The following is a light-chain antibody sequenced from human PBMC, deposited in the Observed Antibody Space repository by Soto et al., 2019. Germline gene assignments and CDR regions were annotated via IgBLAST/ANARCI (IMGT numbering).Light chain of an antibody. CDR2: GAS. CDR1: QSVSNN. J-gene: IGKJ4*02. CDR3: QHYNNWPLT. V-gene: IGKV3-15*01. Sequence: EIVMTQSPATLSVSPGERATLSCRASQSVSNNLAWYHQKPGQAPRLLIYGASTRATGIPARFSGSGSGTEFTLSVSSLQSGDFAVYYCQHYNNWPLTFGGGTKVEIK.